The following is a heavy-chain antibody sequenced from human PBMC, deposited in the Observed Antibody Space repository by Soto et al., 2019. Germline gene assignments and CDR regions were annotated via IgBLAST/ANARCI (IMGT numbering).Heavy chain of an antibody. V-gene: IGHV3-30*18. CDR1: GFTFSSYG. CDR3: AKSGLWFGELLSQFYY. D-gene: IGHD3-10*01. CDR2: ISYDGSNK. J-gene: IGHJ4*02. Sequence: QVQLVESGGGVVQPGRSLRLSCAASGFTFSSYGMHWVRQSPGKGLEWVAVISYDGSNKYYADSVKGRFTISRDNSKNTLYLQMNSLRAEGTAVYYCAKSGLWFGELLSQFYYWGQGTLVTVSS.